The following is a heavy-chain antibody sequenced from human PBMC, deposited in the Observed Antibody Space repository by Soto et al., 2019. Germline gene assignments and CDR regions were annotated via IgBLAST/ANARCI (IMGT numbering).Heavy chain of an antibody. V-gene: IGHV4-61*05. CDR3: ASYDFWSGYGRLFDY. D-gene: IGHD3-3*01. CDR2: IYYSGST. CDR1: GGSISSSSYY. J-gene: IGHJ4*02. Sequence: SETLSLTCTVSGGSISSSSYYWGWIRQPPGKGLEWIGYIYYSGSTNYNPSLKSRVTISVDTSKNQFSLKLSSVTAADTAVYYCASYDFWSGYGRLFDYWGQGTLVTVSS.